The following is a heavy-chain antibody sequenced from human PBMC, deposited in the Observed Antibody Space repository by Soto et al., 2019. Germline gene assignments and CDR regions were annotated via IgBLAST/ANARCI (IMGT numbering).Heavy chain of an antibody. CDR1: GFSLSTSGVG. V-gene: IGHV2-5*02. CDR2: IYWDDDK. D-gene: IGHD4-17*01. J-gene: IGHJ4*02. CDR3: AHPLNYGDPFDY. Sequence: QITLKESGPTLVKPTQTLTLTCTFSGFSLSTSGVGVGWIRQPPGKALEWLALIYWDDDKRSSTSLKRRLTITKDTSKNQVVLTMTNIDPVDTATYYCAHPLNYGDPFDYWGQGPLVTVSS.